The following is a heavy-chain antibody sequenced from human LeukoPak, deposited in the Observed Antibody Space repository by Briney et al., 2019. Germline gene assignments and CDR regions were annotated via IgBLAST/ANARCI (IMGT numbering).Heavy chain of an antibody. Sequence: ASVKVSCKASGYTFTSYDINWVRQATGHGLEWMGWMNPNSGNTGYAQKFQGRVTMTRNTSISTAYMELSSLRSEDTAVYYCARGYYYDSSGSLDAFDIWGQGTMVTVSS. CDR1: GYTFTSYD. CDR3: ARGYYYDSSGSLDAFDI. V-gene: IGHV1-8*01. J-gene: IGHJ3*02. CDR2: MNPNSGNT. D-gene: IGHD3-22*01.